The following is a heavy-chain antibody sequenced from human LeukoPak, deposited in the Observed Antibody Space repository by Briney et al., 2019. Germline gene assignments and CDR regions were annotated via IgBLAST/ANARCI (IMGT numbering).Heavy chain of an antibody. CDR3: ARGRNTYGSSWYGGSNWFDP. CDR2: INHSGST. J-gene: IGHJ5*02. CDR1: GGSFSGYY. Sequence: SETLSLTCAVYGGSFSGYYWSWIRQPPGKGLEWIGEINHSGSTNYNPSLKSRVTISVDTSKNQFSLKLSPVTAADTAVYYCARGRNTYGSSWYGGSNWFDPWGQGTLVTVSS. V-gene: IGHV4-34*01. D-gene: IGHD6-13*01.